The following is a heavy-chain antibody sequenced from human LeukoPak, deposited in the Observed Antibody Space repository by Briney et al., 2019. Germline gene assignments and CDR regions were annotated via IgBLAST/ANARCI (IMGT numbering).Heavy chain of an antibody. V-gene: IGHV1-2*02. CDR2: INPNSGGT. CDR3: ARWGQHYYDFWSGYWDY. CDR1: GYTFTGYY. D-gene: IGHD3-3*01. Sequence: ASVKVSCKASGYTFTGYYMHWVRQAPGQGLEWMGWINPNSGGTNYAQKFQGRVTMTRDTSISTAYMELSRLRSDDAAVYYCARWGQHYYDFWSGYWDYWGQGTLVTVSS. J-gene: IGHJ4*02.